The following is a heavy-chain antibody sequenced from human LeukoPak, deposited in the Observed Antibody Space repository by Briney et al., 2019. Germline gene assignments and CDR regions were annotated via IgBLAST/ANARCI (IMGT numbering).Heavy chain of an antibody. V-gene: IGHV1-18*01. CDR2: ISAYNGNT. D-gene: IGHD3-3*01. CDR1: GYTFTSYG. J-gene: IGHJ4*02. CDR3: ARVISAYSLRFLEWSHRPADY. Sequence: ASVKVSCKASGYTFTSYGISWVRQAPGQGLEWMGWISAYNGNTNYAQKLQGRVTMTTDTSTSTAYMELRSLRSDDTAVYYCARVISAYSLRFLEWSHRPADYWGQGTLVTVSS.